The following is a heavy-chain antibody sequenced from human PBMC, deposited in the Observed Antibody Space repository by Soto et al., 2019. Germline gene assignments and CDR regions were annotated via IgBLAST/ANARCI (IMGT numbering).Heavy chain of an antibody. V-gene: IGHV4-4*07. CDR3: ARGIYSKVGATIWFDP. J-gene: IGHJ5*02. CDR2: IYTSGST. D-gene: IGHD1-26*01. CDR1: GGSINSYY. Sequence: SETLSLTCTVSGGSINSYYLSWIRQPAGKGLEWIGRIYTSGSTNYNPSLKSRVTMSVDTSKNRFSLKLSSVTAADTAVYYCARGIYSKVGATIWFDPWGQGTLVTVPS.